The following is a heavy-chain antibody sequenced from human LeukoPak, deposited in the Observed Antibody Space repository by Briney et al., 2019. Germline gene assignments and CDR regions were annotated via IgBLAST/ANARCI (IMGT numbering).Heavy chain of an antibody. Sequence: EASVKVSCKASGGTFSSYAISWVRQAPGQGLEWMGGIIPIFGTANYAQKFQGRVTITADESTSTAYMELSSLRSEDTAVYYCARDLAAPDYYYYMDVWGKGTTVTVSS. CDR3: ARDLAAPDYYYYMDV. J-gene: IGHJ6*03. CDR1: GGTFSSYA. V-gene: IGHV1-69*13. CDR2: IIPIFGTA. D-gene: IGHD2-15*01.